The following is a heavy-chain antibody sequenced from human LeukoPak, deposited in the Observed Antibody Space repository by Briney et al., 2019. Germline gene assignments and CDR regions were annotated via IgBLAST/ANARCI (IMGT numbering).Heavy chain of an antibody. CDR2: INPNSGGT. J-gene: IGHJ4*02. CDR1: GYTFTGYY. CDR3: ARVEPEQLWHFDY. Sequence: ASVKVSCKASGYTFTGYYMHWVRHAPGQGLEWMGWINPNSGGTNYAQKFQGRVTMTRDTSISTAYMELSRLRSDDTAVYYCARVEPEQLWHFDYWGQGTLVTVSS. D-gene: IGHD5-18*01. V-gene: IGHV1-2*02.